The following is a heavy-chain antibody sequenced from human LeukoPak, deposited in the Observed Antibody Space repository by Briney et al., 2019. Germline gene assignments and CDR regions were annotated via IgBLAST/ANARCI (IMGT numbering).Heavy chain of an antibody. V-gene: IGHV3-7*03. J-gene: IGHJ6*02. CDR2: VNRDGSET. CDR1: GFALSSHW. Sequence: GGSLRLSCAASGFALSSHWMTWVRQVPGRGPEWVANVNRDGSETYYLDSVKGRFTISKDNAKNSLYLQMNSMRAEDTALYHCARNNGMDVWGQGTTVIVSS. CDR3: ARNNGMDV.